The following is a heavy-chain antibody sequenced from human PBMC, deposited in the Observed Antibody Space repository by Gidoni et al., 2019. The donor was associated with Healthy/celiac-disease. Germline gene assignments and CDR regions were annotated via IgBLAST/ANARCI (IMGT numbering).Heavy chain of an antibody. D-gene: IGHD2-21*02. CDR3: ARAPRGVAAIFFDY. CDR2: IIPILGIA. CDR1: GGPFSSYA. Sequence: QVQLVQSGAEVKKPGSSVKVSCKASGGPFSSYAISWVRQAPGQGLEWMGRIIPILGIANYAQKFQGRVTITADKSTSTAYMELSSLRSEDTAVYYCARAPRGVAAIFFDYWGQGTLVTVSS. J-gene: IGHJ4*02. V-gene: IGHV1-69*04.